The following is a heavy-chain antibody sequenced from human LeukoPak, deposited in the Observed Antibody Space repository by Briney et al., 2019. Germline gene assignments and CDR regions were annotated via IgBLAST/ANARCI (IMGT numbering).Heavy chain of an antibody. CDR2: INHCGST. V-gene: IGHV4-34*01. J-gene: IGHJ6*03. Sequence: PSETLSLTCAVYGGSFSGYYWSWIRQPPGKGLEWIGEINHCGSTNYNSSLKSRDTISVDTSKNQFSLKLSSVTAADTAVYYCARGYYGSGSHCCHMDVWGKGTTITVS. D-gene: IGHD3-10*01. CDR1: GGSFSGYY. CDR3: ARGYYGSGSHCCHMDV.